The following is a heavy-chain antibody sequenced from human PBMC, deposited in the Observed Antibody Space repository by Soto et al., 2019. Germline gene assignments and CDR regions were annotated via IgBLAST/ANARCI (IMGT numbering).Heavy chain of an antibody. V-gene: IGHV4-59*01. CDR2: IHYSGTT. Sequence: SETLSLTCTVSGTSISSYYWSWIRQPPGKGLEWIANIHYSGTTNYNPSLASRVTLSVDTSKNQFSLKMTSVTAADRAMYFCARYNSYAIDYWSRGTLVTVSS. CDR3: ARYNSYAIDY. D-gene: IGHD2-8*01. J-gene: IGHJ4*02. CDR1: GTSISSYY.